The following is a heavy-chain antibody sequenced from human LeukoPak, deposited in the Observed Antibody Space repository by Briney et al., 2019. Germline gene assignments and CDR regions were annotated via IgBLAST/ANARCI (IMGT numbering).Heavy chain of an antibody. CDR1: GGTFSSYA. Sequence: ASVKVSCKASGGTFSSYAISWVRQAPGQGLEWMGGIIPIFGTANYAQKFQGSVTITADESTSTVYMELSSLRSEDTAVYYCARVGLGYCSSTSCYFDYWGQGTLVTVSS. J-gene: IGHJ4*02. CDR3: ARVGLGYCSSTSCYFDY. V-gene: IGHV1-69*13. D-gene: IGHD2-2*01. CDR2: IIPIFGTA.